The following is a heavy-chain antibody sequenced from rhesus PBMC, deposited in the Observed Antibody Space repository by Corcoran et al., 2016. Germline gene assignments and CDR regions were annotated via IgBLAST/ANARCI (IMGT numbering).Heavy chain of an antibody. D-gene: IGHD3-16*01. V-gene: IGHV4-106*01. CDR1: GGSISDDYY. CDR2: IYGSGGAT. J-gene: IGHJ5-1*01. CDR3: ARDPASYYYSGSNNRFDV. Sequence: QVQLQESGPGLVKPSETLSLTCAVSGGSISDDYYWSWIRQPPGKGLEWIGYIYGSGGATNYNPSLKNRVTISIDTSKNQFSLKLSSVTAADTAVYYCARDPASYYYSGSNNRFDVWGAGVLVTVSS.